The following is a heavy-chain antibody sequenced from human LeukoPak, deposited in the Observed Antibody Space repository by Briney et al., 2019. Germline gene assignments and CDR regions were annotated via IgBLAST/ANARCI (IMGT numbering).Heavy chain of an antibody. J-gene: IGHJ6*02. CDR1: GFTFSSYS. Sequence: SGGSLRLSCAASGFTFSSYSMNWVRQAPGKGLEWVSSISSSSSYIYYADSVKGRFTISRDNAKNSLYLQMNSLRAEDTAVYYCARDEYSGYDTDYYYGMDVWGQGTTVTVSS. D-gene: IGHD5-12*01. V-gene: IGHV3-21*01. CDR2: ISSSSSYI. CDR3: ARDEYSGYDTDYYYGMDV.